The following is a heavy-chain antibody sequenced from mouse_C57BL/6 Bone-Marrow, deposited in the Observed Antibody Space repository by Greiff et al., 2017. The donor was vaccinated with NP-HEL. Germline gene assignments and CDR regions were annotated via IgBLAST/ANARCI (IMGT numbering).Heavy chain of an antibody. D-gene: IGHD1-1*02. CDR3: AGAGIWYYAMDD. V-gene: IGHV1-50*01. CDR2: IDPSDSYT. CDR1: GYTFTSYW. Sequence: QVQLQQPGAELVKPGASVKLSCKASGYTFTSYWMPWVQQRPGQGLEWIGEIDPSDSYTNYNQKFKGKATLTVDTSSSTAYMQLSSLTSEDSAVYYCAGAGIWYYAMDDWGQGTSVTVSS. J-gene: IGHJ4*01.